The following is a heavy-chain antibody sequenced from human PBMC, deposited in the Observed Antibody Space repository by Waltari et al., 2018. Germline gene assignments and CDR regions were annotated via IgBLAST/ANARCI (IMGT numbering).Heavy chain of an antibody. CDR3: AREAITPKYSSSWYVDY. Sequence: QVQLQESGPGLVKPSETLSLTCTVSGGSISSYYWSWIRQPPGKGLEWIGYIYYSGSTDYNPSLKSRVTRSVDTSKNQFSLKLSSVTAADTAVYYCAREAITPKYSSSWYVDYWGQGTLVTVSS. CDR2: IYYSGST. CDR1: GGSISSYY. D-gene: IGHD6-13*01. J-gene: IGHJ4*02. V-gene: IGHV4-59*01.